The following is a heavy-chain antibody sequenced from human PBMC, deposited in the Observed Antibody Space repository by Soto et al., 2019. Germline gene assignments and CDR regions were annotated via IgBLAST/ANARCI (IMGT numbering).Heavy chain of an antibody. D-gene: IGHD3-22*01. CDR3: ARAPEYYYDSSGYYFDY. Sequence: GESLKISCKGSGYSFTSYWIGWVRQMPGKGLEWMGIIYPGDSDTRYSPSFQGQVTISVDKSISTAYLQWSSLKASDTAMYYCARAPEYYYDSSGYYFDYWGQGTLVTVSS. CDR1: GYSFTSYW. CDR2: IYPGDSDT. J-gene: IGHJ4*02. V-gene: IGHV5-51*01.